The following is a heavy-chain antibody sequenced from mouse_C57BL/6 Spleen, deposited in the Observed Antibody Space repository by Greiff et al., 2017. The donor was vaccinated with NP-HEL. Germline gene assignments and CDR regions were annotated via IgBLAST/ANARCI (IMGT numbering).Heavy chain of an antibody. D-gene: IGHD2-4*01. V-gene: IGHV14-4*01. CDR1: GFNIKDDY. J-gene: IGHJ4*01. CDR3: TTFDDYDEGYAMDY. Sequence: VQLKESGAELVRPGASVKLSCTASGFNIKDDYMHWVKQRPEQGLEWIGWIDPENGDTEYASKFQGKATITADTSSNTAYLQLSSLTSEDTAVYYCTTFDDYDEGYAMDYWGQRTSVTVSS. CDR2: IDPENGDT.